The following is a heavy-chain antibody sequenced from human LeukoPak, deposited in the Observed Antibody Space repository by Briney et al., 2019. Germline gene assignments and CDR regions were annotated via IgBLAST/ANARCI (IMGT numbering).Heavy chain of an antibody. V-gene: IGHV4-34*01. D-gene: IGHD1-26*01. Sequence: SETLSLTCAVYGGSFSGYYWSWIRQPPGKGLEWIGETNHSGSTNYNPSLKSRVTISVDTSKNQFSLKLSSVTAADTAVYYCARHMTKLGYWGQGTLVTVSS. CDR1: GGSFSGYY. CDR3: ARHMTKLGY. CDR2: TNHSGST. J-gene: IGHJ4*02.